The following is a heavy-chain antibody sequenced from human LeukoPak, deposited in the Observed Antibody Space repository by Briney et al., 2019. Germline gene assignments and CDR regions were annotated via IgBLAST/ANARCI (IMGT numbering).Heavy chain of an antibody. CDR3: ARVRGEMATIMAPLNFDY. Sequence: SETLSLTCTVSGGSISSNSYYWGWIRQPPGKGLEWIGEINHSGSTNYNPSLKSRVTISVDTSKNQFSLKLSSVTAADTAVYYCARVRGEMATIMAPLNFDYWGQGTLVTVSS. V-gene: IGHV4-39*07. J-gene: IGHJ4*02. D-gene: IGHD5-24*01. CDR2: INHSGST. CDR1: GGSISSNSYY.